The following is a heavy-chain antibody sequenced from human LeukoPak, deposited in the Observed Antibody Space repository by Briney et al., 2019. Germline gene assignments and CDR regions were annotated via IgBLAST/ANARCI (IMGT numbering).Heavy chain of an antibody. D-gene: IGHD3-3*01. J-gene: IGHJ6*02. CDR2: IYYSGST. CDR1: GGSISSGGYY. Sequence: PSETLSLTCTVSGGSISSGGYYWSWLRQHPGKGLEWIGYIYYSGSTYYHPSLKSRLTISVDTSKNQFSLKLSSVTAADTAVYYCARGHYDFWSGYPYYYGMDVWGQGTTVTVSS. CDR3: ARGHYDFWSGYPYYYGMDV. V-gene: IGHV4-31*03.